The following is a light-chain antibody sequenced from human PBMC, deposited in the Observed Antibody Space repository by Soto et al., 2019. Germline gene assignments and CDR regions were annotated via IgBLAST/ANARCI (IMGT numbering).Light chain of an antibody. CDR3: QQYGSSPRT. Sequence: EIVLTQSPGNLSLSPGERATLSCRASQSVSSSYLAWYQQKPGQAPRLLIYGASSRATGIPDRFSGSGSGTDFTLTISRLEPEDVAVYYCQQYGSSPRTFGQGTKLEIK. J-gene: IGKJ2*01. V-gene: IGKV3-20*01. CDR1: QSVSSSY. CDR2: GAS.